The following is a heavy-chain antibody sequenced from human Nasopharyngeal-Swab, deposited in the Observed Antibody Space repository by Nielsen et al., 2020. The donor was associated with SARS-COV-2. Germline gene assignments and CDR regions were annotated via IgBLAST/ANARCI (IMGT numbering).Heavy chain of an antibody. Sequence: GGSLRLSCAASGFTFDDYGMHWVRQAPGKGLEWVSGISWNSGSIGYADSVKGRFTISRDNAKNSLYLQMNSLRVEDTALYYCSKDVEYYYDSSGWEYFDYWGQGTLVTVSS. CDR1: GFTFDDYG. D-gene: IGHD3-22*01. CDR2: ISWNSGSI. J-gene: IGHJ4*02. CDR3: SKDVEYYYDSSGWEYFDY. V-gene: IGHV3-9*01.